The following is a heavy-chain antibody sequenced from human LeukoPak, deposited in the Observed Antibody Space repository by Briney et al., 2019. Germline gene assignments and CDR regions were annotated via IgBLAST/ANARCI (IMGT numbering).Heavy chain of an antibody. V-gene: IGHV4-39*07. CDR1: GGSISSSSYC. Sequence: SETLSLTCTVSGGSISSSSYCWGWIRQPPGKGLEWIRSIYYSGSTYYNPSLKSRVTISVDTSKNQFSLKLSSVTAADTAVYYCARDDYSNYVYWGQGTLVTVSS. J-gene: IGHJ4*02. CDR3: ARDDYSNYVY. D-gene: IGHD4-11*01. CDR2: IYYSGST.